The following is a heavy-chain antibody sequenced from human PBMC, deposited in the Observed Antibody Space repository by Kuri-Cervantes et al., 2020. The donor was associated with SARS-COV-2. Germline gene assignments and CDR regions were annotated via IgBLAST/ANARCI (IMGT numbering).Heavy chain of an antibody. CDR3: ARENIVVVPAAMYAFDI. D-gene: IGHD2-2*01. J-gene: IGHJ3*02. V-gene: IGHV5-51*01. CDR1: GYSFTSYW. CDR2: IYPGDSDT. Sequence: KVSCKGSGYSFTSYWIGWVRQMPGKGLEWMGIIYPGDSDTRYSPSFQGQVTISADKSISTAYLQWSSLKASDTAMYYCARENIVVVPAAMYAFDIWGQGTMVT.